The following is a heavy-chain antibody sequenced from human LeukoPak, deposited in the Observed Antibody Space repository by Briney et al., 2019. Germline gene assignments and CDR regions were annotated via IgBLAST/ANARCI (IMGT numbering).Heavy chain of an antibody. V-gene: IGHV4-59*08. J-gene: IGHJ4*02. Sequence: SETLSLTCTVSGGSISSNYWSWIRQPPGKGLEWIGDIYYSGRTNYNPSLKSRVTISVDTSKNQFSLKLSSVTAADTAVYYCASESSSSSYWGQGSLVTVSS. D-gene: IGHD6-6*01. CDR2: IYYSGRT. CDR1: GGSISSNY. CDR3: ASESSSSSY.